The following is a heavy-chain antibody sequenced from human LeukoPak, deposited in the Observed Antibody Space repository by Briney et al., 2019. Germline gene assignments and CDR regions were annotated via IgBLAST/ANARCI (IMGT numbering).Heavy chain of an antibody. J-gene: IGHJ4*02. CDR1: GFTFSSYA. V-gene: IGHV3-30-3*01. Sequence: GRSLRLSCAASGFTFSSYAMHWVRQAPGKGLEWVAVISYDGSNKYYADSVKGRFTISRDNSKNTLYLQMNSLRAEDTAVYYCARDNERGSGVGGVADYWGQGTLVTVSS. CDR2: ISYDGSNK. D-gene: IGHD6-19*01. CDR3: ARDNERGSGVGGVADY.